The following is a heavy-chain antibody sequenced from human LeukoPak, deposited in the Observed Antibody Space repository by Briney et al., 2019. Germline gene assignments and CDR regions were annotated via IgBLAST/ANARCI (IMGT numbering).Heavy chain of an antibody. V-gene: IGHV1-46*01. J-gene: IGHJ4*02. Sequence: ASVKVSCKASGYTFSRYYIHWVRQAPGQGLEWMGKMNPSGGTTTYAQKFQGRVTVTRDTPTSTVYMEMSSLRPEDTAVYYCTREESGGLFDYWGQGTLLTVSS. CDR2: MNPSGGTT. D-gene: IGHD3-16*01. CDR1: GYTFSRYY. CDR3: TREESGGLFDY.